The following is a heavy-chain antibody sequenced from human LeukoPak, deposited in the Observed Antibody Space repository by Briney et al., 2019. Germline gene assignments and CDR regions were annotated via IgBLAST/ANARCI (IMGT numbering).Heavy chain of an antibody. CDR1: GFTFNNYA. CDR3: ARVRVVVAPYYYYGMDV. J-gene: IGHJ6*02. Sequence: GGSLRLSCAVSGFTFNNYAIHWVRQAPGKGLERVAFISYDGITKYYADSVKGRFTISRDNAKNSLYLQMNSLRVEDTAVYYCARVRVVVAPYYYYGMDVWGQGTTVTVSS. V-gene: IGHV3-30-3*01. CDR2: ISYDGITK. D-gene: IGHD2-15*01.